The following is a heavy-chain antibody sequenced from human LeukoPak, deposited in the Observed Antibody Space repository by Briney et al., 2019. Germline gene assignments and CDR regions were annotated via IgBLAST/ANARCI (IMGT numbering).Heavy chain of an antibody. D-gene: IGHD2-2*01. CDR3: ARSYCSSTSCYDDFDY. CDR1: GFTFSSYS. J-gene: IGHJ4*02. V-gene: IGHV3-48*01. Sequence: PGGSLRLSCAASGFTFSSYSMNWVRQAPGKGLEWVSYISGSSSTIYYADSVKGRFTISRDNAKNSLYLQMNSLRAEDTAVYYCARSYCSSTSCYDDFDYWGQGTLVTVSS. CDR2: ISGSSSTI.